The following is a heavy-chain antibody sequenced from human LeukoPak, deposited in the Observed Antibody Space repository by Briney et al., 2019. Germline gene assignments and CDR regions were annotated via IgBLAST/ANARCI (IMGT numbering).Heavy chain of an antibody. CDR2: MNPNSGNT. CDR1: GYTFTSYD. D-gene: IGHD3/OR15-3a*01. V-gene: IGHV1-8*01. CDR3: ARVDSTALPYYYYGMDV. J-gene: IGHJ6*02. Sequence: ASVKVSCKASGYTFTSYDINWVRRATGQGLEWMGWMNPNSGNTGYAQKFQGRVTMTRNTSISTAYMELSSLRSEDTAVYYCARVDSTALPYYYYGMDVWGQGTTVTVSS.